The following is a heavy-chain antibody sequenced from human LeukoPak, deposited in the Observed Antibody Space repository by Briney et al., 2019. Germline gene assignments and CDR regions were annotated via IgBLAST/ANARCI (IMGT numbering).Heavy chain of an antibody. Sequence: SETLSLTCTVSGGSISSYYWSWIRQPPGKGLEWMGYIYYSGSTNYNPSLKSRVTISVDTSKNQFSLKLSSVTAADTAVYYCARELAYCSGGSCRDAFDIWGQGTMVTVSS. D-gene: IGHD2-15*01. CDR1: GGSISSYY. V-gene: IGHV4-59*01. J-gene: IGHJ3*02. CDR2: IYYSGST. CDR3: ARELAYCSGGSCRDAFDI.